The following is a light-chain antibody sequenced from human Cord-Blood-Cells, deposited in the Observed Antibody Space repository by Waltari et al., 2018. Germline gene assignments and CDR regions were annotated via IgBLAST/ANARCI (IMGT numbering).Light chain of an antibody. CDR3: SSYAGSNNLV. Sequence: QSALTQPPSPSGSPGQSVTISCTGTSTDVGGYNYVSWSQQHPGKAHKLKFYEVSKRPSRVPDRFSGSKSGNTTSLTVSGIQSEDEADYYCSSYAGSNNLVFGGGTKLTVL. CDR1: STDVGGYNY. CDR2: EVS. J-gene: IGLJ3*02. V-gene: IGLV2-8*01.